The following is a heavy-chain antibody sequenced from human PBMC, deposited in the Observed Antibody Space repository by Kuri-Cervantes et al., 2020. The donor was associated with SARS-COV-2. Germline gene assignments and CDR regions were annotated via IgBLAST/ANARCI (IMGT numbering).Heavy chain of an antibody. CDR2: IYYSGST. CDR1: GSSISSYY. J-gene: IGHJ4*02. CDR3: ARGVTYYYDSSGYYYYFDY. V-gene: IGHV4-59*01. Sequence: LNFSWTVSGSSISSYYWCGIRPPPGKGLEWVGYIYYSGSTNYKPSLKSRVTISVDTSKNQFSLKLSSVTAADTAVYYCARGVTYYYDSSGYYYYFDYWGQGTLVTVSS. D-gene: IGHD3-22*01.